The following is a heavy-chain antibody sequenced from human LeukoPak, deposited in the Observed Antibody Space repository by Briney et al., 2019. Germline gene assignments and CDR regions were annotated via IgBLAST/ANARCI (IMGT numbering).Heavy chain of an antibody. CDR1: GYTFASYG. V-gene: IGHV1-18*01. D-gene: IGHD2-8*02. J-gene: IGHJ4*01. Sequence: GASVKVSCKASGYTFASYGITWMRQAPGQGLEWIGWINAYNHDTHYAQNLQDRVTMTTDTSTSTAYMELRSLTSDDTALYYCARDTALTTIAGGPDYWGHGTLVTVSS. CDR2: INAYNHDT. CDR3: ARDTALTTIAGGPDY.